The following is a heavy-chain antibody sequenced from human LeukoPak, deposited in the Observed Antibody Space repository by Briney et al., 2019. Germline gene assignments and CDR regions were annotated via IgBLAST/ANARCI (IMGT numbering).Heavy chain of an antibody. V-gene: IGHV3-64*02. CDR3: ARDGYNLIDY. Sequence: GSLRLSCAASGFIFSNFDMHWVRQAPGKGLEYVSSINAGGGSTYYAASVKGRFTISRDAVKDTLYLQMGSVRIEDTAVYYCARDGYNLIDYWGQGTLVTVSS. D-gene: IGHD5-24*01. J-gene: IGHJ4*02. CDR1: GFIFSNFD. CDR2: INAGGGST.